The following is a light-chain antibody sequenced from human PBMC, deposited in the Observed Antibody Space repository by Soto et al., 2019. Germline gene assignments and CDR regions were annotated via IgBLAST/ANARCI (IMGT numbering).Light chain of an antibody. J-gene: IGKJ1*01. CDR2: AAS. CDR3: QQSYSSPPT. V-gene: IGKV1-39*01. CDR1: QSISKH. Sequence: DIQMTQARSSLSASVEARRIITCRASQSISKHLNWYQQKPGKAPKLLIFAASSLQSGVPSRFSGSRSGPDFTLTISSLQTEDFATYYCQQSYSSPPTFGQGTKVDIK.